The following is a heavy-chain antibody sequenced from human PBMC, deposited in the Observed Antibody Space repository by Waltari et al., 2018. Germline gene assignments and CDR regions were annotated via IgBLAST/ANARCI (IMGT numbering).Heavy chain of an antibody. D-gene: IGHD4-17*01. J-gene: IGHJ5*02. CDR2: LNPNSGGT. Sequence: QVQLVQSGAEVKKPGASVKVSCKASGYTFTGYYMPWVRQAPGQGLEWLGWLNPNSGGTNYAQKFQGRVTMPRDTSISTAYMELSRLRSDDTAVYYCARSDGDLNWFDPWGQGTLVTVSS. CDR3: ARSDGDLNWFDP. V-gene: IGHV1-2*02. CDR1: GYTFTGYY.